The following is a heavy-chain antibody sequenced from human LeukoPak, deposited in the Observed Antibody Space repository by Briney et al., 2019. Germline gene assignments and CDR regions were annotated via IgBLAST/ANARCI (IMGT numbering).Heavy chain of an antibody. CDR2: ISGSGGST. V-gene: IGHV3-23*01. D-gene: IGHD2-15*01. CDR1: GFTFSSYA. Sequence: GGSLRLSCAASGFTFSSYAMSWVRQAPGKGLEWVSAISGSGGSTYYADSVKGRFTISRDNSKNTLYLQMNSLRAEDTAVYYCAKEVGGFCSGGSCYSGAFDIWGQGTMVTVSS. CDR3: AKEVGGFCSGGSCYSGAFDI. J-gene: IGHJ3*02.